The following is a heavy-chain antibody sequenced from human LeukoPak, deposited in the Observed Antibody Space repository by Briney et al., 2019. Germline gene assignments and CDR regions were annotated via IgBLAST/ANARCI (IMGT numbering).Heavy chain of an antibody. J-gene: IGHJ3*02. CDR3: ASSGTTDAFDI. Sequence: PSQTLSLTCTVSGGSISRGGYYWRWIRQPPGKGLEWIGYIYHSGSTYYNPSLKSRVTISVDRSKNQFSLKLSSVTAADTAVYYCASSGTTDAFDIWGQGTMVTVSS. D-gene: IGHD1-7*01. CDR1: GGSISRGGYY. CDR2: IYHSGST. V-gene: IGHV4-30-2*01.